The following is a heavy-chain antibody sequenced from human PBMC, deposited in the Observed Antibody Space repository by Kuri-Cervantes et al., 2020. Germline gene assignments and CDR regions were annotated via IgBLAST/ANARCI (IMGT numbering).Heavy chain of an antibody. Sequence: GESLKISCAASGFTFSSYWMHWVRQAPGKGLVWVSRINTVGSTTNYADSVKGRFTISRDNAKNTVSLQMNSLRAEDTAVYYCARVGVTDDYWGQGTLVTVSS. CDR2: INTVGSTT. CDR1: GFTFSSYW. D-gene: IGHD2-21*02. CDR3: ARVGVTDDY. J-gene: IGHJ4*02. V-gene: IGHV3-74*01.